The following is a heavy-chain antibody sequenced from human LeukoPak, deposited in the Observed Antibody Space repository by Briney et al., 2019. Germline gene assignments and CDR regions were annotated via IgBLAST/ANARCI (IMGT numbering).Heavy chain of an antibody. J-gene: IGHJ3*02. CDR3: ARVTAMVSAFDI. D-gene: IGHD5-18*01. CDR2: ISSSGSTI. V-gene: IGHV3-11*04. CDR1: GFTFSDYY. Sequence: GGSLRLSCAASGFTFSDYYMSWIRQAPGKGLERVSNISSSGSTIYYADSVKGRFTISRDNAKNSLYLQMNSLRAEDTAVYYCARVTAMVSAFDIWGQGTMVTVSS.